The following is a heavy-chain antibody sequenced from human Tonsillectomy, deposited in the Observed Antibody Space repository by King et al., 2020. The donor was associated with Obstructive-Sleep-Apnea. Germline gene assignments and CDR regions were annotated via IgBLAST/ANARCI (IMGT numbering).Heavy chain of an antibody. J-gene: IGHJ4*02. Sequence: QLVQSGPEVKKPGASVKVSCKASGYTFTSYGISWVRQAPGQGLEWMGWISAYNGNTNYAQRVQGRVTMTTDTSTSTASMELRSMRSDDTAVYYSARDYIDSSGYYPQPSDYWGQGTLVTVPA. CDR2: ISAYNGNT. V-gene: IGHV1-18*04. D-gene: IGHD3-22*01. CDR3: ARDYIDSSGYYPQPSDY. CDR1: GYTFTSYG.